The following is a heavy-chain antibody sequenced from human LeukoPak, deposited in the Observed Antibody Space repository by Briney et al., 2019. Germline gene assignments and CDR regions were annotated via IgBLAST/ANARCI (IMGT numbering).Heavy chain of an antibody. CDR2: ISSSSSYI. CDR1: GFTFSSYS. CDR3: TTSSMGDYGDELDY. D-gene: IGHD4-17*01. V-gene: IGHV3-21*03. J-gene: IGHJ4*02. Sequence: PGGSLRLSCAASGFTFSSYSMNWVRQAPGKGLEWVSSISSSSSYIYYADSVKGRFTISRDNAKNSLYLQMNSLKTEDTAVYYCTTSSMGDYGDELDYWGQGTLVTVSS.